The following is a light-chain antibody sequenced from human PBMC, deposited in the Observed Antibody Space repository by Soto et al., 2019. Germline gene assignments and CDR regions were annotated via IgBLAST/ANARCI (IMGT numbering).Light chain of an antibody. V-gene: IGLV1-51*01. J-gene: IGLJ2*01. Sequence: QAVVTQPPSVSAAPGQKVTFSCSGSSSNIGNNYVSWYQQLPGTAPKLLIYDNNKRPSGIPDRFSGSKSGTSATLGITGLQTGDEADYYCGTWDSSLSAGVVFGGGTKLTVL. CDR3: GTWDSSLSAGVV. CDR1: SSNIGNNY. CDR2: DNN.